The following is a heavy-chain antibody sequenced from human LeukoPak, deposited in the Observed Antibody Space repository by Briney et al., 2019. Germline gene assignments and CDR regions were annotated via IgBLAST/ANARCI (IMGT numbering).Heavy chain of an antibody. J-gene: IGHJ4*02. D-gene: IGHD1-26*01. CDR1: GFTVSSNY. Sequence: GGSLRLSCAASGFTVSSNYMSWVRQAPGKGLEWVSVIYSGGSTYYADSVKGRFTISRDNSKNTLYLQMNSLRAEDTAVYYCAKELSGFWYFDYWGQGTLVTVSS. V-gene: IGHV3-66*02. CDR2: IYSGGST. CDR3: AKELSGFWYFDY.